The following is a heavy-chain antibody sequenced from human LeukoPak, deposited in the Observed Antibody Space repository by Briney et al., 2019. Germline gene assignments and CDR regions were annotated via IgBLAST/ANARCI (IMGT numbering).Heavy chain of an antibody. D-gene: IGHD3-10*01. Sequence: SETLSLTCAVYGGSFNDYFWSWIRQPPGKGLEWIGEINHSGSTNYNPSLKSRVTVSVDTSKNQFSLKLNSVTAADTAVYYCTRVLLPVRARAFISMIRGATTGPYNWFDPWGQGTLVTVSS. CDR3: TRVLLPVRARAFISMIRGATTGPYNWFDP. CDR2: INHSGST. J-gene: IGHJ5*02. V-gene: IGHV4-34*01. CDR1: GGSFNDYF.